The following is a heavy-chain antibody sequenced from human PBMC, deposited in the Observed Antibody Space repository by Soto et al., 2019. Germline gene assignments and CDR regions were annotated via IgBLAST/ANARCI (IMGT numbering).Heavy chain of an antibody. Sequence: QVQLVESGGGVVQPGRSLRLSCAASGFTFSSYGMHWVRQAPGKGLEWVAVIWYDGSNKYYADSVKGRFTISRDNSKNTLYLQKNSLRAEGTGVYYCARAKRDYGDSWGQGTLVTVSS. CDR2: IWYDGSNK. J-gene: IGHJ4*02. V-gene: IGHV3-33*01. CDR3: ARAKRDYGDS. CDR1: GFTFSSYG.